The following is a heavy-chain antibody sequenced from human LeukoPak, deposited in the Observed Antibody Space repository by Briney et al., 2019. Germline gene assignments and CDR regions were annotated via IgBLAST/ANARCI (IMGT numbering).Heavy chain of an antibody. Sequence: GGSLRLSCAASGFTFSSYEMNWVRQAPGKGLEWVSYISSSGSTIYYADSVKGRFTISRDNAKNSLYLQMNSLRAEDTAVYYCALARYYYDSSGYYWDAFDIWGQGTMVTVSS. D-gene: IGHD3-22*01. CDR1: GFTFSSYE. CDR2: ISSSGSTI. V-gene: IGHV3-48*03. CDR3: ALARYYYDSSGYYWDAFDI. J-gene: IGHJ3*02.